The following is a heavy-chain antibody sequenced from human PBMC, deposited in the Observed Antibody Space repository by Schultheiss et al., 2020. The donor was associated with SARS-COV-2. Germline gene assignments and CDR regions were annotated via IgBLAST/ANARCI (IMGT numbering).Heavy chain of an antibody. J-gene: IGHJ6*02. CDR3: ARDRGNGWYDYYYGMDV. D-gene: IGHD6-19*01. Sequence: GGSLRLSCAASGFTFSNYNMNWVRQAPGKGLEWVSSISTSSSYIYYADSVKGRFTISRDNAKKSLYLQMNSLRAEDTAVYYCARDRGNGWYDYYYGMDVWGQGTTVTVSS. V-gene: IGHV3-21*01. CDR2: ISTSSSYI. CDR1: GFTFSNYN.